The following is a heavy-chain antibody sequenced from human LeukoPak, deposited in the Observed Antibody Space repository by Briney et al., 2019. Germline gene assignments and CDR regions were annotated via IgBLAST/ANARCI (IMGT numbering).Heavy chain of an antibody. CDR2: INHSGST. CDR3: ASTPRPARVWGSYRFDY. CDR1: GGSFSGYY. Sequence: PSETLSLTCAVYGGSFSGYYWSWIRQPPGKGLEWIGEINHSGSTNYNPSLKRRVTISVDTSKNQFSLKLSSVTAADTAVYYCASTPRPARVWGSYRFDYWGQGTLVTVSS. V-gene: IGHV4-34*01. J-gene: IGHJ4*02. D-gene: IGHD3-16*02.